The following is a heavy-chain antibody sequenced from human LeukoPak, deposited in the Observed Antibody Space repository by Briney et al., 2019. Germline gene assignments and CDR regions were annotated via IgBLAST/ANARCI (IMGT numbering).Heavy chain of an antibody. V-gene: IGHV3-21*01. J-gene: IGHJ3*02. D-gene: IGHD2-15*01. CDR2: ISSSSSYI. CDR1: GFTFSSYS. Sequence: PGGSLRLSCAASGFTFSSYSMNWVRQAPGKGLEWVSPISSSSSYIYYADSVKGRFTISRDNAKNSLYLQMNSLRAEDTAVYYCARESRYCSGGSCYSSAFDIWGQGTMVTVSS. CDR3: ARESRYCSGGSCYSSAFDI.